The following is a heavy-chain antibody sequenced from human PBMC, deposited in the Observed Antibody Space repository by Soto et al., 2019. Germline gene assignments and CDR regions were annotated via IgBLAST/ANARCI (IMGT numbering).Heavy chain of an antibody. Sequence: RCGTHRLQKAPGKGLEWVAVISYDGSNKYYADSVKGRFTISRDNSKNTLYLQMNSLRAEDTAVYYCASGARWSDGRDYGMDVWGQGTTVTVSS. V-gene: IGHV3-30*03. CDR2: ISYDGSNK. CDR3: ASGARWSDGRDYGMDV. J-gene: IGHJ6*02. D-gene: IGHD2-15*01. CDR1: RCG.